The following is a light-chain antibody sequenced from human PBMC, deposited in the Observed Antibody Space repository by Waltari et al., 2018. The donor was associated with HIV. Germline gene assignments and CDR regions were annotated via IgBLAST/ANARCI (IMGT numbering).Light chain of an antibody. Sequence: QSALTQPASVSGSPGQSITLSCTGTSSDVRGYNYVSWYQQHPAKAPKLMIYDVSNRPSGVSNRFSGSKSGNTASLTISWLQAEDEADYYCSSYTSSSTLFGGGTKLTVL. CDR2: DVS. CDR1: SSDVRGYNY. CDR3: SSYTSSSTL. J-gene: IGLJ2*01. V-gene: IGLV2-14*03.